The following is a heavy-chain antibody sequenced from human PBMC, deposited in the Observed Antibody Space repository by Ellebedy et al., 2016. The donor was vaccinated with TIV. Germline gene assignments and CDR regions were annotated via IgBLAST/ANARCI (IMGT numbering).Heavy chain of an antibody. J-gene: IGHJ3*02. CDR1: GGTFSSYA. CDR2: IIPIFGTA. CDR3: ARGDDIIVVVPAANTDAFDI. Sequence: SVKVSXKASGGTFSSYAISWVRQAPGQGLEWMGGIIPIFGTANYAQKFQGRVTITADESTSTAYMELSSLRSEDTAVYYCARGDDIIVVVPAANTDAFDIWGQGTMVTVSS. D-gene: IGHD2-2*01. V-gene: IGHV1-69*13.